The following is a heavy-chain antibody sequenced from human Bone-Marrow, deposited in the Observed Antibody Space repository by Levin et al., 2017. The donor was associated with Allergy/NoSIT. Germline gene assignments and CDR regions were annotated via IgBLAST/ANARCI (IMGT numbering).Heavy chain of an antibody. CDR3: AKEGESGFWTSGTSNYADN. V-gene: IGHV3-23*01. CDR1: GFIFSDYA. D-gene: IGHD2-2*01. Sequence: GGSLRLSCAASGFIFSDYAMTWVRQAPGKGLDWVSGISGSGGSTYYADSVKGRFTISRDNSKNTLFLQMSGLRAEDTAIYFCAKEGESGFWTSGTSNYADNWGQGTLVTVSS. J-gene: IGHJ4*02. CDR2: ISGSGGST.